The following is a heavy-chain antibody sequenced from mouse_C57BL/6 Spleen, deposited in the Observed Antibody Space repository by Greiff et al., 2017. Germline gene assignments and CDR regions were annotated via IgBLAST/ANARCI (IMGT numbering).Heavy chain of an antibody. CDR1: GYAFSSSW. D-gene: IGHD1-1*01. CDR3: AIYYGSSYPYAMDY. V-gene: IGHV1-82*01. Sequence: VKLMESGPELVKPGASVKISCKVSGYAFSSSWMNWVKQRPGKGLEWIGRIYPGDGDTNYNGKFKGKATLTADKSSSTAYMQLSSLTSEDSAVYFCAIYYGSSYPYAMDYWGQGTSVTVSS. CDR2: IYPGDGDT. J-gene: IGHJ4*01.